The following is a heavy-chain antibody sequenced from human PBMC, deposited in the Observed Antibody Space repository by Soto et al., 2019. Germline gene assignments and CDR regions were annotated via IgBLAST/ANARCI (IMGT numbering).Heavy chain of an antibody. Sequence: SETLSLTYTVSGGSLSSSTYYWGWIRQPPGKGLEWIGSGFYSGSTYYNPSLKNRVNISVDTSKNQFSLKLSSVTAADTAVYYCARGSNWFDPWGQGTLVTVSS. V-gene: IGHV4-39*07. CDR1: GGSLSSSTYY. CDR2: GFYSGST. J-gene: IGHJ5*02. CDR3: ARGSNWFDP.